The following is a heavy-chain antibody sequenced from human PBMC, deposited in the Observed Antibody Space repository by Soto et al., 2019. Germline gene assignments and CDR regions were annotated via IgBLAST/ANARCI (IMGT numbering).Heavy chain of an antibody. V-gene: IGHV1-3*01. CDR2: INAGNGNT. J-gene: IGHJ5*02. CDR1: GYTFTSYA. CDR3: ARDPAMAGYWWFDP. D-gene: IGHD5-18*01. Sequence: GASVKVSCKASGYTFTSYAMHWVRQAPGQRLEWMGWINAGNGNTKYSQKFQGRVTITGDTSASTAYMELSSLRSEDTAVYYCARDPAMAGYWWFDPWGQGTLVTVSS.